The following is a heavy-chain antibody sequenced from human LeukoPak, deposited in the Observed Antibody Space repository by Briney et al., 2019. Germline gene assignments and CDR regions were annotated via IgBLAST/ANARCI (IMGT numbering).Heavy chain of an antibody. D-gene: IGHD3-22*01. CDR2: IYTSGST. Sequence: SETLSLTCTVSGGSISSGNYYWSWIRQPAGKGLEWIGRIYTSGSTNYNPSLKGRVTISVDTSKNQFSLKLNSVTAADTAVYYCARDRYYYDSSGYKYMDVWGKGTTVTVSS. CDR1: GGSISSGNYY. CDR3: ARDRYYYDSSGYKYMDV. V-gene: IGHV4-61*02. J-gene: IGHJ6*03.